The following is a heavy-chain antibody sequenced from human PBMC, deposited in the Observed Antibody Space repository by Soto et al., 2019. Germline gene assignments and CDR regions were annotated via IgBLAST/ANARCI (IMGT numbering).Heavy chain of an antibody. V-gene: IGHV3-11*01. CDR1: GFTFSDYY. Sequence: GGSLRLSCAASGFTFSDYYMSWIRQAPGKGLEWVSYISSSGSTIYYADSVKGRFTISRDNAKNSLYLQMNSLRAEDTAVYYCARGSPPRGYCSSTSCYAGFKDYYYMDVWGKGTTVTVSS. J-gene: IGHJ6*03. CDR3: ARGSPPRGYCSSTSCYAGFKDYYYMDV. CDR2: ISSSGSTI. D-gene: IGHD2-2*03.